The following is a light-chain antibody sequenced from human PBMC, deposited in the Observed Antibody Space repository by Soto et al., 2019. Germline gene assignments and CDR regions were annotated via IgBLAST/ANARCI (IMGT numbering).Light chain of an antibody. Sequence: QSVLTQPASVSGSPGQSITIPCTGTSRDVGGYSYVSWYQQHPGKARKLMIYDVTSRPSGVSYRFSGSKSGNTASLTVSGLQAEDEADYYCSSYTTSSSYVFGPGTKVTVL. CDR3: SSYTTSSSYV. V-gene: IGLV2-14*01. J-gene: IGLJ1*01. CDR2: DVT. CDR1: SRDVGGYSY.